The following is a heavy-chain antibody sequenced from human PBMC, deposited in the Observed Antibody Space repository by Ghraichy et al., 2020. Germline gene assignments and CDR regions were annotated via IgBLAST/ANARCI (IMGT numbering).Heavy chain of an antibody. Sequence: SETLSLTCVVYGGSFRGYYWSWIRQPPGKGLEWIGEINHSGSTNYNPSLKSRVTISVDTSKNQFSLKLSSVTAADTAVYYCARPRGLNKGRYFDYWGQGTLVTVSS. CDR1: GGSFRGYY. J-gene: IGHJ4*02. V-gene: IGHV4-34*01. D-gene: IGHD1/OR15-1a*01. CDR2: INHSGST. CDR3: ARPRGLNKGRYFDY.